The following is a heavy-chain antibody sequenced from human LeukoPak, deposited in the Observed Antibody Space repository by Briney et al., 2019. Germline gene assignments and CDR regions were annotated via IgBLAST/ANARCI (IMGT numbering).Heavy chain of an antibody. V-gene: IGHV4-59*01. CDR2: IYYSGST. J-gene: IGHJ6*03. Sequence: SETLSLTCTVSGGSISSYYWSWIRQPPGKGLEWIGYIYYSGSTNYNPSLKSRVTISVDTSKNQFSLKLSSVTAADTAVYYCARTTEGGYTYDYFYYYMDVWGKGTTVTISS. D-gene: IGHD5-18*01. CDR3: ARTTEGGYTYDYFYYYMDV. CDR1: GGSISSYY.